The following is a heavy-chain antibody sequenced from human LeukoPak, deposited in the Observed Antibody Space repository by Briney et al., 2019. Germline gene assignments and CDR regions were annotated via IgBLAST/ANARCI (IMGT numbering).Heavy chain of an antibody. D-gene: IGHD5-24*01. Sequence: GGSLRLSCAASGFTFSSYGMHWVRQAPGKGLEWVAVISYDGSNKYYADSVKGRFTISRDNSKNTLYLQMNSLGAEDTAVYYCAKDRGYKHYYYGMDVWGQGTTVTVSS. CDR3: AKDRGYKHYYYGMDV. J-gene: IGHJ6*02. CDR1: GFTFSSYG. CDR2: ISYDGSNK. V-gene: IGHV3-30*18.